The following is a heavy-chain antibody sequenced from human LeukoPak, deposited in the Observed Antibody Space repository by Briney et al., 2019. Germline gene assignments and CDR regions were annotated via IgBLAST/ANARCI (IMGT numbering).Heavy chain of an antibody. V-gene: IGHV4-61*01. D-gene: IGHD6-19*01. CDR2: IYYSGST. J-gene: IGHJ4*02. CDR1: GGPVSSGSYY. Sequence: SETLSLTCTVSGGPVSSGSYYWSWIRQPPGEGLEWIGYIYYSGSTNYNPSLKSRVTISVDTSKNQFSLKLSSVIAADTAVYYCARDRIAVAGLDYWGQGTLVTVSS. CDR3: ARDRIAVAGLDY.